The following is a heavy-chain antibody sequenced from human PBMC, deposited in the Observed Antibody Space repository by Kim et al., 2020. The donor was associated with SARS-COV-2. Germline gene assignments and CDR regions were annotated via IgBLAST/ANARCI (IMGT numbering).Heavy chain of an antibody. CDR3: TAGPRIDSSGNYHYFDY. V-gene: IGHV3-15*01. D-gene: IGHD3-22*01. CDR1: GFTFTNAW. J-gene: IGHJ4*02. Sequence: GGSLRLSCAASGFTFTNAWMNWVRQAPGKGLECVGRIKSKPDGGTTDYAAPVKGRFTISRDDSKNTLYLQMNSLKTEDTAIYYCTAGPRIDSSGNYHYFDYWGQGTLVTVSS. CDR2: IKSKPDGGTT.